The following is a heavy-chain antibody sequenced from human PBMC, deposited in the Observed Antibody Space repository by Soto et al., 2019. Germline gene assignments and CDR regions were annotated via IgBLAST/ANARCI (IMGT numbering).Heavy chain of an antibody. Sequence: QVQLVQSGPEVKRPGASVKVSCKASGYTFTTYGITWVRQAPGEGLEWMGWISSSNENTNYAQKFQDGLSMTTDSTTSTADMELRSLRPDDTAVYYCAVPTSGSYHPAVRYWGQGTLVTVSS. CDR1: GYTFTTYG. J-gene: IGHJ4*02. D-gene: IGHD1-26*01. V-gene: IGHV1-18*01. CDR3: AVPTSGSYHPAVRY. CDR2: ISSSNENT.